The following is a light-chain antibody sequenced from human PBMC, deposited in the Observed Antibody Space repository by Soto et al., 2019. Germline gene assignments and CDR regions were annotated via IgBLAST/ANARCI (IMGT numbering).Light chain of an antibody. CDR3: QQYHTPPVT. CDR1: QSVLYSANNKTY. Sequence: DIVMTQSPDSLAVSLGERATIHCKSSQSVLYSANNKTYVAWYQQKPGQPPRLLIHWASARESGVPDRFSGSASGTEFTLTISSLQAEDVVVYYGQQYHTPPVTFGGGTTVEIK. J-gene: IGKJ4*01. CDR2: WAS. V-gene: IGKV4-1*01.